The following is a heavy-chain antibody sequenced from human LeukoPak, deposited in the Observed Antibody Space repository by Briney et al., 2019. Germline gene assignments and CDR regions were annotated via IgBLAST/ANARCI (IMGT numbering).Heavy chain of an antibody. V-gene: IGHV3-30*18. CDR2: ISYDGSNK. CDR1: GFTFSSYG. J-gene: IGHJ6*02. Sequence: GGSLRLSCAASGFTFSSYGMHWVRQAPGKGLEWVAVISYDGSNKYYADSVKGRFTISRDNSKNTLYLQMNSLRAEDTAVYYCAKGVGGNYYYYGMDVWGQGTTVTVSS. CDR3: AKGVGGNYYYYGMDV. D-gene: IGHD4-23*01.